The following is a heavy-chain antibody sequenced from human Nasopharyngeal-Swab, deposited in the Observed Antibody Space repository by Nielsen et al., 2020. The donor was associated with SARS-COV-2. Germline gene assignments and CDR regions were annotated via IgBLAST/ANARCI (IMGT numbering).Heavy chain of an antibody. CDR1: GYTFTSYA. Sequence: ASVKVSCKASGYTFTSYAMHWVRQAPGQRLEWTGWINAGNGNTKYSQKFQGRVTITRDTSASTAYMELSSLRSEDTAVYYCARDPDCSGGSCYSDYYYGMDVWGQGTTVTVSS. CDR2: INAGNGNT. J-gene: IGHJ6*02. CDR3: ARDPDCSGGSCYSDYYYGMDV. V-gene: IGHV1-3*01. D-gene: IGHD2-15*01.